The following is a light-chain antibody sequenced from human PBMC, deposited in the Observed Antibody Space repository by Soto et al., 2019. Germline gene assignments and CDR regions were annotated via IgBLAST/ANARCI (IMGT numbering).Light chain of an antibody. CDR3: QQYSAWPLT. J-gene: IGKJ4*01. V-gene: IGKV3-15*01. Sequence: EIVMTQSPATLSVSPGERVTLFCRASQSVNNNFLAWYQQKPGQAPRLLIHGASTRATGIPARFSGSRSGTEFTLTISSLQSEDFAVYYCQQYSAWPLTFGGGTKVEIK. CDR2: GAS. CDR1: QSVNNN.